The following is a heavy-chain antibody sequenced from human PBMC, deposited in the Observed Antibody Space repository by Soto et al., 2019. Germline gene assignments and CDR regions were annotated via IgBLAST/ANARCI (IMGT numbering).Heavy chain of an antibody. V-gene: IGHV4-30-2*01. Sequence: PSETLSLSCAVSGASISCDYFSWNWIRQPPGKGLEWIGYIYHSGSTYYNPSLQGRVTMTTDTSTSTAYMELRSLRSDDTAVYYCAREYYYGSGPWYWGQGTLVTVSS. CDR3: AREYYYGSGPWY. CDR1: GASISCDYFS. D-gene: IGHD3-10*01. J-gene: IGHJ4*02. CDR2: IYHSGST.